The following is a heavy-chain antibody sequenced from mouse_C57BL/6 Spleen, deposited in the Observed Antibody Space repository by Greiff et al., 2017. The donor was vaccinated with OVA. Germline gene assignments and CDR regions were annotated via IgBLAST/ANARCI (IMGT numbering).Heavy chain of an antibody. J-gene: IGHJ2*01. V-gene: IGHV1-82*01. Sequence: VQLQQSGPELVKPGASVKISCKASGYAFSSSWMNWVKQRPGKGLEWIGRIYPGDGDTNYNGKFKGKATLTADKSSSTAYMQHSSLTSEDSAVYCCARGTGAGYFDYWGQGTTLTVSS. CDR3: ARGTGAGYFDY. CDR1: GYAFSSSW. CDR2: IYPGDGDT. D-gene: IGHD4-1*01.